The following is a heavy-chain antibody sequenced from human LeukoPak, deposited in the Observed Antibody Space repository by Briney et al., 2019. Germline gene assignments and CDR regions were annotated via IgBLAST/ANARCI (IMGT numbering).Heavy chain of an antibody. CDR1: GFTVSSNY. CDR3: ARRYGSGSYRY. Sequence: GSLRLSCAASGFTVSSNYMSWIRQPPGKGLEWIGEINHSGSTNYNPSLKSRVTISVDTSKNQFSLKLSSVTAADTAVYYCARRYGSGSYRYWGQGTLVTVSS. CDR2: INHSGST. V-gene: IGHV4-34*01. J-gene: IGHJ4*02. D-gene: IGHD3-10*01.